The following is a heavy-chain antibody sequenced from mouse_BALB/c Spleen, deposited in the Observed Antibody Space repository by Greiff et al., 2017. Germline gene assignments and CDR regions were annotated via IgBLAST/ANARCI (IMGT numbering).Heavy chain of an antibody. V-gene: IGHV3-2*02. CDR2: ISYSGST. CDR1: GYSITSDYA. D-gene: IGHD2-1*01. Sequence: EVQLVESGPGLVKPSQSLSLTCTVTGYSITSDYAWNWIRQFPGNKLEWMGYISYSGSTSYNPSLKSRISITRDTSKNQFFLQLNSVTTEDTATYYCAGGNPRYWYFDVWGAGTTVTVSS. J-gene: IGHJ1*01. CDR3: AGGNPRYWYFDV.